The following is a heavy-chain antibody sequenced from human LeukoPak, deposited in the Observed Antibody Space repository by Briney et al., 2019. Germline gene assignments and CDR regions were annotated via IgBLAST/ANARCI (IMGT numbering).Heavy chain of an antibody. Sequence: EASVKVSCKAPGYTFTSYGISWVRQAPGQGLEWMGWISAYNGNTNYAQKLQGRVTMTTDTSTSTAYMELRSLRSDDTAVYYCARGCSSTSCYWSDYWGQGTLVTVSS. V-gene: IGHV1-18*01. CDR3: ARGCSSTSCYWSDY. D-gene: IGHD2-2*01. CDR1: GYTFTSYG. CDR2: ISAYNGNT. J-gene: IGHJ4*02.